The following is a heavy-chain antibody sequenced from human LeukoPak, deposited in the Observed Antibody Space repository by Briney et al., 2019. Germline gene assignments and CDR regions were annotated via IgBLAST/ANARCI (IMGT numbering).Heavy chain of an antibody. D-gene: IGHD2-2*01. CDR1: GFTFSSYG. J-gene: IGHJ4*02. CDR3: ASGRTDIVVVPATLRNYFFDY. Sequence: GGSLRLSCAASGFTFSSYGMSWVRQAPGKGLEWVSAISGSGGSTYYADSVKGRFTISRDNSKNTLYLQMNSLRAEDTAVYYCASGRTDIVVVPATLRNYFFDYWGQGTLVTVSS. V-gene: IGHV3-23*01. CDR2: ISGSGGST.